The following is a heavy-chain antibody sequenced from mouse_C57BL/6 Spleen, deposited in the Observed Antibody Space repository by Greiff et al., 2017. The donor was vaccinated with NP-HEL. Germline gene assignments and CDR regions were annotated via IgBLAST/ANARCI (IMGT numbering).Heavy chain of an antibody. CDR2: IYPGNSDT. D-gene: IGHD2-4*01. Sequence: EVKVVESGTVLARPGASVKMSCKTSGYTFTSYWMHWVKQRPGQGLEWIGAIYPGNSDTSYNQKFKGKAKLTAVTSASTAYMELSSLTNEDSAVYYCTRGGDYDGDWFAYWGQGTLVTVSA. J-gene: IGHJ3*01. CDR1: GYTFTSYW. CDR3: TRGGDYDGDWFAY. V-gene: IGHV1-5*01.